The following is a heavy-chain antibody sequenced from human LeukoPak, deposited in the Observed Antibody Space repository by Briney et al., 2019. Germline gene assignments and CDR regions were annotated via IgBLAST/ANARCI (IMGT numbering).Heavy chain of an antibody. CDR3: ARGGSYSGRRGDAFDI. CDR2: INPSGGST. J-gene: IGHJ3*02. D-gene: IGHD1-26*01. Sequence: ASVGVSCKASGYTFTSYYMHWVRQAPGQGLEWMGIINPSGGSTSYAQKFQGRVTMTRDMSTSTVYMELSSLRSEDTAVYYCARGGSYSGRRGDAFDIWGQGTMVTVSS. CDR1: GYTFTSYY. V-gene: IGHV1-46*01.